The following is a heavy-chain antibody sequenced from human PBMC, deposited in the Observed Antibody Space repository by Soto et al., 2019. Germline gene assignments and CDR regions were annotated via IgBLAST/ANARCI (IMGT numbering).Heavy chain of an antibody. Sequence: QVQLQQWGEGLLKPSETLSLTCAVYGGSFSGYYWSWIRQPPGKGLEWIGEINHSGSTNYNPSLKSRVTISVDTSKNQFSLKLSSVTAADTAVYYCARGGGYYYGSGSSYYFDYWGQGTLVTVSS. J-gene: IGHJ4*02. V-gene: IGHV4-34*01. CDR3: ARGGGYYYGSGSSYYFDY. CDR1: GGSFSGYY. CDR2: INHSGST. D-gene: IGHD3-10*01.